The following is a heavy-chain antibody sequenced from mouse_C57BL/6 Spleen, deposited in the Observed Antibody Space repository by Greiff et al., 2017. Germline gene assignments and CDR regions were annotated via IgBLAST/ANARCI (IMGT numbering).Heavy chain of an antibody. Sequence: EVKLQQSGPELVKPGASVKISCKASGYTFTDYYMNWLKQSHGKSLEWIGDINPNNGGTSYNQKFKGKATLTVDKSSSTAYMELRSLTSEDSAVYYCARFPYYYGSSYLAYWGQGTLVTVSA. CDR3: ARFPYYYGSSYLAY. V-gene: IGHV1-26*01. CDR1: GYTFTDYY. CDR2: INPNNGGT. J-gene: IGHJ3*01. D-gene: IGHD1-1*01.